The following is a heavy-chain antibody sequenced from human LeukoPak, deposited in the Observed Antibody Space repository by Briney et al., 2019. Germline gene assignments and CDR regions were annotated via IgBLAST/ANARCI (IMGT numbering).Heavy chain of an antibody. CDR3: ARDFYSGYDNGYFDY. CDR2: VFYSGST. V-gene: IGHV4-59*01. CDR1: GGSISGYY. Sequence: SETLSLTCTVSGGSISGYYWSWIRQPPGKGLEWIGYVFYSGSTNYNPPLKSRVTISEDTSKNQLSLKLSSVTAADTAVYYCARDFYSGYDNGYFDYWGQGILVTVSS. D-gene: IGHD5-12*01. J-gene: IGHJ4*02.